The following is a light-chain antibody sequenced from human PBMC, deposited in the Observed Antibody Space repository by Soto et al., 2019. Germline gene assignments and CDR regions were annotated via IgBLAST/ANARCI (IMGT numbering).Light chain of an antibody. V-gene: IGKV1-5*03. CDR2: KAS. CDR3: QQYNSYSPLT. J-gene: IGKJ4*01. CDR1: QSISTS. Sequence: DIQMTQSPSTLSASVGDRVTITCRASQSISTSLAWYQQKPGKAPKLLIYKASSLESGVPSRFSGSGSGTEFALTISSLQPDEFATYYCQQYNSYSPLTFGGGTKVEIK.